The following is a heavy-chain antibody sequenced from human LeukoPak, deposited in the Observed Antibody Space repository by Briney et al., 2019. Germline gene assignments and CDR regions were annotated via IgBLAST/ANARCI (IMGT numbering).Heavy chain of an antibody. J-gene: IGHJ4*02. Sequence: GGSLRLSCAASGFTFNHYAMNWVRQAPGKGLEWVASISSTTTYIYYADSVKGRFTISRDNAKNSVHLQMNSLRAEDTAVYYCARGGYIYGSSGGYFWGQGTPVTVSS. D-gene: IGHD5-18*01. CDR3: ARGGYIYGSSGGYF. V-gene: IGHV3-21*01. CDR1: GFTFNHYA. CDR2: ISSTTTYI.